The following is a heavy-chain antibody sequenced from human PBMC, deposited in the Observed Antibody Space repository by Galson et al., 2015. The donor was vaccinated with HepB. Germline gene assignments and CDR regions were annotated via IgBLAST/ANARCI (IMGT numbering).Heavy chain of an antibody. V-gene: IGHV3-7*03. Sequence: SLRLSCAASGFTFSSYAMHWVRQAPGKGLEWVANIKQDGSEQYYVDSVKGRFTISRDNAKNSLYLQMNSLGAEDTAVYYCARPSRYSNDFWGQGTLVTVSS. CDR3: ARPSRYSNDF. D-gene: IGHD1-26*01. J-gene: IGHJ4*02. CDR2: IKQDGSEQ. CDR1: GFTFSSYA.